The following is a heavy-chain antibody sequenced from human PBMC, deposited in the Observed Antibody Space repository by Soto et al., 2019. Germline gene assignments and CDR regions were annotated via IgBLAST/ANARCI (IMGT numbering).Heavy chain of an antibody. Sequence: QLQLQESGPRLVKPSETLSLICSVSGASITSGNYYWAWIRQPPGKGLEWIGSMFYRGTTHYNSSLETRVSISADTAKNQISLILNSVAAADTAIYFCARHPALYRHLEFWGQGILVTVSS. CDR3: ARHPALYRHLEF. CDR2: MFYRGTT. CDR1: GASITSGNYY. J-gene: IGHJ4*02. D-gene: IGHD3-10*01. V-gene: IGHV4-39*01.